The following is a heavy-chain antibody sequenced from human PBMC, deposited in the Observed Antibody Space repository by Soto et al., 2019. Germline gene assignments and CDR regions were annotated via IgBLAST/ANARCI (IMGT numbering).Heavy chain of an antibody. V-gene: IGHV3-74*01. D-gene: IGHD2-2*02. CDR3: ARDLTPSYCSSTSCYKTRDSNFDY. J-gene: IGHJ4*02. Sequence: GGSLRLSCAASGFTFSSYWMHWVRQAPGKGLVWVSRINSDGSSTSYADSVKGRFTISRDNAKNTLYLQMNSLRAEDTAVYYCARDLTPSYCSSTSCYKTRDSNFDYWGQGTLVTVSS. CDR1: GFTFSSYW. CDR2: INSDGSST.